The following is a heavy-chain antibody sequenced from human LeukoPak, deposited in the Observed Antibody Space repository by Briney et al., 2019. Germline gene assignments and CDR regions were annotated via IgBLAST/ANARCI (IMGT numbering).Heavy chain of an antibody. CDR1: GFTFSSYA. CDR3: ASRSYYPSD. J-gene: IGHJ4*02. D-gene: IGHD3-10*01. Sequence: VSLRLSCAASGFTFSSYAMSWVRQAPGKGLEWVSTISATTGSTHYADSVKSRFTISRDNSKNTLYLQMNSLRAEDTAVYYCASRSYYPSDGGQRTLVSVSS. V-gene: IGHV3-23*01. CDR2: ISATTGST.